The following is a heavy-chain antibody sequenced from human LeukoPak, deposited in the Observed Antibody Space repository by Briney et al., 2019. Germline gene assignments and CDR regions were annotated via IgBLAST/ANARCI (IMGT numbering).Heavy chain of an antibody. J-gene: IGHJ6*03. CDR1: GYTFTSYG. Sequence: ASVKVSCKASGYTFTSYGISWVRQAPGQGLEWMGWISAYNGNTNYAQKLQGRVTMTTDTSTSTAYMELRSLRSEDTAVYYCARGSSSREGYYYYMDVWGKGTTVTVSS. CDR2: ISAYNGNT. D-gene: IGHD6-6*01. CDR3: ARGSSSREGYYYYMDV. V-gene: IGHV1-18*01.